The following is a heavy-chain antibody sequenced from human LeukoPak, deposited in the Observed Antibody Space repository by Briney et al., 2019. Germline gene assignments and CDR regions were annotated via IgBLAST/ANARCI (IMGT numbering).Heavy chain of an antibody. CDR3: ARDNQGGRDGYNWVY. V-gene: IGHV1-2*06. J-gene: IGHJ4*02. Sequence: GASVKVSCKASGYTFTGYYMHWVRQAPGQGFEWMGRINPNSGGTNYAQKFQGRVTMTRDTSISTAYMELSRLRSDDTAVYYCARDNQGGRDGYNWVYWGQGTLVTVSS. CDR1: GYTFTGYY. CDR2: INPNSGGT. D-gene: IGHD5-24*01.